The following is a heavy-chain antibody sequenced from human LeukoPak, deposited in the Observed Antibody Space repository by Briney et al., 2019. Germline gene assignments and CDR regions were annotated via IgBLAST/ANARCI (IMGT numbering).Heavy chain of an antibody. CDR3: ARGGEGELFAWLDF. CDR1: GFTFSSYE. Sequence: GGSLRLSCATSGFTFSSYEMNWVRQAPGKGREWVSYISSSGSTIYYADYVEGRFTISRDNAENSLYLQMNSLRVEDTAVYYCARGGEGELFAWLDFWGQGTLVTVSS. D-gene: IGHD3-10*01. J-gene: IGHJ4*02. V-gene: IGHV3-48*03. CDR2: ISSSGSTI.